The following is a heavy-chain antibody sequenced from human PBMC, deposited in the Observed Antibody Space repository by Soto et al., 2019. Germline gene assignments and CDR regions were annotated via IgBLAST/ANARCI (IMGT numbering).Heavy chain of an antibody. V-gene: IGHV4-59*01. D-gene: IGHD3-3*01. CDR2: VYSGGGT. Sequence: SETLSLTCTVSGGSLRGYSWSWIRQSPGKGLEWIGYVYSGGGTNYSPSFMGRVTISVDTTDNQFSLKLNSVTAADTAVYYCAREKIPLSPHYFCYGMAFGGRGTTVTVSS. J-gene: IGHJ6*02. CDR1: GGSLRGYS. CDR3: AREKIPLSPHYFCYGMAF.